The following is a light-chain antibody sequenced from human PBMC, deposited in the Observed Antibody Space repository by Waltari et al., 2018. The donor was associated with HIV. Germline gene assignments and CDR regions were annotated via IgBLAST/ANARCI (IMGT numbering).Light chain of an antibody. CDR1: QSVSSN. CDR3: QQYNNWPRVT. J-gene: IGKJ5*01. Sequence: EIVMTPSPATLSVSPGERATLSCRASQSVSSNLAWYQQKPGQAPRLHIYGASTRATGIPARVSGSGSGTEFTLTISSLQSEDFAVYYGQQYNNWPRVTFVQGTRLEIK. V-gene: IGKV3-15*01. CDR2: GAS.